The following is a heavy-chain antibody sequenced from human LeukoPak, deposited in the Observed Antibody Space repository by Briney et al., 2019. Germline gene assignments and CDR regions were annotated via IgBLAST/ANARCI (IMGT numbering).Heavy chain of an antibody. CDR3: ARVVNYYDSSGYYYLGYFDY. CDR1: GDSISSYY. J-gene: IGHJ4*02. D-gene: IGHD3-22*01. CDR2: IYYTGST. V-gene: IGHV4-59*08. Sequence: ETSETLSLTCTVSGDSISSYYWSWIRQPPGKGLELIGYIYYTGSTNYNPSLKSRVTISVDTSKNQFSLKLSSVTAADTAVYYCARVVNYYDSSGYYYLGYFDYWGQGTLVTVSS.